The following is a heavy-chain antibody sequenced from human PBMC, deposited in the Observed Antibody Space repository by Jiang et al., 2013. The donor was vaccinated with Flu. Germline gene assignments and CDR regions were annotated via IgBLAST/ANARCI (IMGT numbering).Heavy chain of an antibody. D-gene: IGHD3-10*01. CDR1: GYTFTSYA. J-gene: IGHJ6*02. V-gene: IGHV1-3*01. CDR2: INAGNGNT. Sequence: SGAEVKKPGASVKVSCKASGYTFTSYAMHWVRQAPGQRLEWMGWINAGNGNTKYSQKFQGRVTITRDTSASTAYMELSSLRSEDTAVYYCARVAVMVRGVIYYGMDVWGQGTTVTVSS. CDR3: ARVAVMVRGVIYYGMDV.